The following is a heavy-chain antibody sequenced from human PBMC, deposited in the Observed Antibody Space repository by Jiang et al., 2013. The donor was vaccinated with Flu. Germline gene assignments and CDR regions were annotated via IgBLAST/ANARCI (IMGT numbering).Heavy chain of an antibody. CDR2: ISYDGSNK. Sequence: QLVESGGGVVQPGRSLRLSCAASGFTFSSYGRHWVRQAPGKGLGWVAVISYDGSNKYYADSVKGRFTISRDNSKNTLYLQMNSLRAEDTAVYYCAKDSGYSYGYYFDYWGQGTLVTVSS. CDR3: AKDSGYSYGYYFDY. CDR1: GFTFSSYG. J-gene: IGHJ4*02. V-gene: IGHV3-30*18. D-gene: IGHD5-18*01.